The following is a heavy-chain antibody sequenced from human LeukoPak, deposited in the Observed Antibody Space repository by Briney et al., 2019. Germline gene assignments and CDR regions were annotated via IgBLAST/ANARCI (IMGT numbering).Heavy chain of an antibody. CDR1: GDSISSGSYY. CDR2: IYTSGSTINNPSLKNT. V-gene: IGHV4-61*02. CDR3: ARLYYLPPFGVYYFDY. Sequence: PSETLSLTCTVSGDSISSGSYYWTWIRQPAGKGLEWIGRIYTSGSTINNPSLKNTNYNPSLKSRLTMSVDRSKNQFSLKLSSVTAAGTAVYYCARLYYLPPFGVYYFDYWGQGTLVTVSS. D-gene: IGHD2-8*01. J-gene: IGHJ4*02.